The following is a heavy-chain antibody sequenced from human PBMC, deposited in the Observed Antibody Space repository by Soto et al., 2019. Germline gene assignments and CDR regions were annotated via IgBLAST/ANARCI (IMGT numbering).Heavy chain of an antibody. V-gene: IGHV3-30*18. CDR2: ISYDGSNK. J-gene: IGHJ6*02. Sequence: GGSLRLSCAASGFTFSSYGMHWVRQAPGKGLEWVAVISYDGSNKYYADSVKGRFTISRDNSKNTLYLQMNSLRAEDTAVYYCAKDNGEGGKVYYYYGMDVWGQGTTVTV. CDR1: GFTFSSYG. D-gene: IGHD2-15*01. CDR3: AKDNGEGGKVYYYYGMDV.